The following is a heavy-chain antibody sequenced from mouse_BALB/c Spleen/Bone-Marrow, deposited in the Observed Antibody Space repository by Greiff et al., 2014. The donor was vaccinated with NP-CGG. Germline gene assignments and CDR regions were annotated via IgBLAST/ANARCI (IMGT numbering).Heavy chain of an antibody. J-gene: IGHJ3*01. CDR1: GFNIKDTY. CDR3: ATYYYGSSWGFAY. V-gene: IGHV14-3*02. CDR2: IDPANGNT. D-gene: IGHD1-1*01. Sequence: EVHLVESGAELVKPGASVKLSCTASGFNIKDTYMHWVKQRPGQGLEWIGRIDPANGNTKYDPKFQGKATITADTSSNTAYLQLSSLTSEDTAVYHCATYYYGSSWGFAYWGQGTLVTVSA.